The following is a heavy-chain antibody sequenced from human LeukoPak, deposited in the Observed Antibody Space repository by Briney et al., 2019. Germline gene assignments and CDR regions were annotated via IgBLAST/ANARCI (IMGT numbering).Heavy chain of an antibody. V-gene: IGHV3-23*01. D-gene: IGHD1-26*01. J-gene: IGHJ4*02. CDR1: GFTVSSNY. Sequence: GGSLRLSCAASGFTVSSNYMSWVRQAPGKGLEWVLGISGSGGSTYYADSVKGRFTISRDNSKNTLYLQMNSLRAEDPAVYYCAKGGSVGVGTSYYFDYWGQGTLVTVSS. CDR2: ISGSGGST. CDR3: AKGGSVGVGTSYYFDY.